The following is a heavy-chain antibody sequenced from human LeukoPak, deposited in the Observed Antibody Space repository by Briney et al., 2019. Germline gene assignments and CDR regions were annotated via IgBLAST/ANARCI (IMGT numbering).Heavy chain of an antibody. CDR3: ARGFGGVGAFDI. J-gene: IGHJ3*02. V-gene: IGHV4-31*03. D-gene: IGHD3-16*01. CDR2: IYNSGST. Sequence: SETLSLTCTVSGGSISSGGYYWSWVRQHPGKGLEWIGHIYNSGSTSYSPPLKSRVTISIDTSKNQFFLRLSSVTAADTAVYYCARGFGGVGAFDIWGQGTMVTVSS. CDR1: GGSISSGGYY.